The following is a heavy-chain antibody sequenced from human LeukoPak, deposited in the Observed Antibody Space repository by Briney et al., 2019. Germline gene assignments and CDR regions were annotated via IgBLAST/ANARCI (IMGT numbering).Heavy chain of an antibody. V-gene: IGHV1-2*02. D-gene: IGHD2-2*01. Sequence: ASVKVSCKTSGYSFTYMHWVRQAPGQGLEWMGWNNPNSGDTDYAQKFQGRVTMTRDTSISTAYMELSRLRSDDTAVYYCAPVRGGDYFDYWGQGTQVTVSS. CDR2: NNPNSGDT. CDR3: APVRGGDYFDY. J-gene: IGHJ4*02. CDR1: GYSFTY.